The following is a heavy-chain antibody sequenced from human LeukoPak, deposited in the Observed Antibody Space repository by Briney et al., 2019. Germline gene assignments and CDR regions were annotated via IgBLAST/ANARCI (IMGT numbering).Heavy chain of an antibody. D-gene: IGHD3-22*01. J-gene: IGHJ4*02. CDR1: GFTFSNAW. CDR2: IKSKTDGGTT. Sequence: PGGSLRLSCAASGFTFSNAWMSWVRQAPGKGLEWVGRIKSKTDGGTTDYAAPVKGRFTISRDDSKNTLYLQKNSLKTEDTAVYYCTTVSMIVGRYFDYWGQGTLVTVSS. V-gene: IGHV3-15*01. CDR3: TTVSMIVGRYFDY.